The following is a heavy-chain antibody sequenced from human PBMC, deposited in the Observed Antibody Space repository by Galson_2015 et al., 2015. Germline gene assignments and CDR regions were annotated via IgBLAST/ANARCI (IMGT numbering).Heavy chain of an antibody. J-gene: IGHJ6*03. CDR3: AKHGAPLESLAYPVKFHYMDV. V-gene: IGHV3-30*18. CDR1: GFTFSSYG. CDR2: ISYDGNNK. D-gene: IGHD3-3*01. Sequence: SLRLSCAASGFTFSSYGIHWVRQAPGKGLEWVAVISYDGNNKYYADSVKGRFTISRDNSKNTLYLQMNSLKPEDTAVYYCAKHGAPLESLAYPVKFHYMDVWGKGTTVTVSS.